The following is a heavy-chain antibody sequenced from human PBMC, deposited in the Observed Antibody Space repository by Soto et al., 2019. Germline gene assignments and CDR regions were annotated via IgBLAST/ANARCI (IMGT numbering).Heavy chain of an antibody. CDR2: ISAYNGNT. Sequence: QVQLVQSGAEVKKPWASVKVSCKASGYTFTSYGISWVRQAPGQGLEWMGWISAYNGNTNYAQNLQCRVTMTTDTYTSTAYMELRSLRSDDTAVYYCARLTDRYCSGGSCYSGGSDAFDIWGQGTMVTGSS. D-gene: IGHD2-15*01. CDR1: GYTFTSYG. V-gene: IGHV1-18*01. CDR3: ARLTDRYCSGGSCYSGGSDAFDI. J-gene: IGHJ3*02.